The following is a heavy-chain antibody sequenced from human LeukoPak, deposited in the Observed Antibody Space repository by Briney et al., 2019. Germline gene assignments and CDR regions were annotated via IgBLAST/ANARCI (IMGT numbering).Heavy chain of an antibody. CDR2: ISGTGAHT. D-gene: IGHD6-13*01. Sequence: PGGSLSLSCEVSGITFETYAMNWVRQAPGKGLEWVAGISGTGAHTYYADSAKGRFTVSRDNSRDTLYLLLKSLRAEDTAVYFCAKDIHVAAAVPAPYWGQGTLVTVSS. CDR1: GITFETYA. CDR3: AKDIHVAAAVPAPY. V-gene: IGHV3-23*01. J-gene: IGHJ4*02.